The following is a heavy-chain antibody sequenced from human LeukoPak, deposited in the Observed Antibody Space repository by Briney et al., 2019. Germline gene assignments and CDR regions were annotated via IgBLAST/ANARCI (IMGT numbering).Heavy chain of an antibody. V-gene: IGHV1-46*01. J-gene: IGHJ4*02. CDR1: GSTFTNYY. Sequence: ASVKVSCKVSGSTFTNYYMHWVRQAPGQGLEWMGIINPSGGGTTYAQKFQGRVTMTRDTSTTTVYMELSSLRSEDTAVYYCARVSVSGDTALVSDYWGQGTLVTVSS. D-gene: IGHD5-18*01. CDR2: INPSGGGT. CDR3: ARVSVSGDTALVSDY.